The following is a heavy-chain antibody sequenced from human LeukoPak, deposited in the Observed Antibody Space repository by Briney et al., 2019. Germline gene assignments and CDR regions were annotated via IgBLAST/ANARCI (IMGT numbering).Heavy chain of an antibody. V-gene: IGHV3-48*01. Sequence: GGSLTLSCAASGFTFDTYSMTWVRQAPGKGLEWISHISAASHGIKYVASVKGRFTISRDNAKNSVFLQMTSLRPEDTAVYYCARGEYHQDGIGSNRFDNWGQGALVTVSS. CDR1: GFTFDTYS. CDR3: ARGEYHQDGIGSNRFDN. J-gene: IGHJ4*02. CDR2: ISAASHGI. D-gene: IGHD5-24*01.